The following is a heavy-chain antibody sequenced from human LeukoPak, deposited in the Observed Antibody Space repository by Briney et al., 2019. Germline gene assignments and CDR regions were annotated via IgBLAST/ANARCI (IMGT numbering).Heavy chain of an antibody. V-gene: IGHV4-59*08. CDR1: GGSISSYY. CDR2: IYYSGST. CDR3: ARRSSGGDFDY. Sequence: SETLSLTCTVSGGSISSYYWSWIRQPPGKGLEWIGYIYYSGSTNYNPSLKSRVTISVDTSKNQFSLKLSSVTAADTAVYYCARRSSGGDFDYWGQGTLVTVSS. J-gene: IGHJ4*02. D-gene: IGHD3-10*01.